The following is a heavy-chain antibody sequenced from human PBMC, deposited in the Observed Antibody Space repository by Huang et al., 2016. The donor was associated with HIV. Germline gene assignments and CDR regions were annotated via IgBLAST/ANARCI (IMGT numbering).Heavy chain of an antibody. CDR2: VNPNSGKT. D-gene: IGHD6-19*01. Sequence: QVQLVQSGPEVKKPGASVKVSCQTSGYNFSNYDINWVRQAPGQGLQWMGWVNPNSGKTAYGQNFQGRVTLTRSTSTGAAYMVLNSLTSQDTAVYYCARLTSGWYQDYWGQGTLVTVSS. V-gene: IGHV1-8*01. CDR3: ARLTSGWYQDY. CDR1: GYNFSNYD. J-gene: IGHJ4*02.